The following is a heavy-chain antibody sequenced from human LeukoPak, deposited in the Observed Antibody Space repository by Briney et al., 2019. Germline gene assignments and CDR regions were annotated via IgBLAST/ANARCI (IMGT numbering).Heavy chain of an antibody. Sequence: GASVKVSCKASGYTFTSYDINWVRQATGQGLEWMGWMNPNSGNTGYAQKFQGRVTMTEDTSTDTAYMELSSLRSEDTAVYYCATGRLLRYFDWQIFWGQGTLVTVSS. CDR3: ATGRLLRYFDWQIF. D-gene: IGHD3-9*01. CDR2: MNPNSGNT. J-gene: IGHJ4*02. CDR1: GYTFTSYD. V-gene: IGHV1-8*01.